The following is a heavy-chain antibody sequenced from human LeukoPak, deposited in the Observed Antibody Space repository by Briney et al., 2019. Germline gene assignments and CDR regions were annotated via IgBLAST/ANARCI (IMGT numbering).Heavy chain of an antibody. CDR1: GYTFTGYY. V-gene: IGHV1-2*02. D-gene: IGHD5-24*01. Sequence: ASVKVSCKASGYTFTGYYIHWVRQAPGQGLEWMGRINPNSGGTDYVKNLQGRVTMTRGTSISTAYMELSSLRSEDTAVYYCAIAGRSLRLVEMATIWRYQFDYWGQGTLVTVSS. J-gene: IGHJ4*02. CDR3: AIAGRSLRLVEMATIWRYQFDY. CDR2: INPNSGGT.